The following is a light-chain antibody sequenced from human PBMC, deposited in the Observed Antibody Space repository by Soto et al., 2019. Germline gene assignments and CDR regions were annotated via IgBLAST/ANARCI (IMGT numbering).Light chain of an antibody. J-gene: IGLJ1*01. CDR3: SSYTTSNTRQIV. CDR2: DVS. CDR1: SSDVGGYNY. V-gene: IGLV2-14*03. Sequence: QTVVTQPASVSGSPGQSITISCTGTSSDVGGYNYVSWYQHHPGKAPKLMIFDVSNRPSGVSNRFSGSKSGNTASLTISGLQPEDEADYYCSSYTTSNTRQIVFGTGTKLT.